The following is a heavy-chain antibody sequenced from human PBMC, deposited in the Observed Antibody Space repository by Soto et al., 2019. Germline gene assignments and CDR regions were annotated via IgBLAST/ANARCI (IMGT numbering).Heavy chain of an antibody. V-gene: IGHV2-5*02. D-gene: IGHD2-21*01. Sequence: QITLKESGPTLVKPTQTLTLTCTFSGLSLNTSAVGVGWIRQPPGKALERLALLYWDDDKYYSPSLKSRLTITNDTSINQGVLTMADVDPVDTATCYCGHRRHIRFCDAFDIWGQGTMVTVSS. CDR1: GLSLNTSAVG. CDR3: GHRRHIRFCDAFDI. CDR2: LYWDDDK. J-gene: IGHJ3*02.